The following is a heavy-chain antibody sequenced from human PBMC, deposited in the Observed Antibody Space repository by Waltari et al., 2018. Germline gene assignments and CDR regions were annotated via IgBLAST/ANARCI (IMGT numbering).Heavy chain of an antibody. CDR1: EFTFSNYA. CDR3: VKGDLSSAYAAGAAFDV. J-gene: IGHJ3*01. D-gene: IGHD3-22*01. CDR2: LTGSGRST. V-gene: IGHV3-23*01. Sequence: EVSLLESGGGLVQPGGSLRLSCVASEFTFSNYAMSWVRQAPGKGLEGVSGLTGSGRSTYYADSVKGRFTISRDNSQNTLFLQMSSLRTDDTAVYYCVKGDLSSAYAAGAAFDVWGQGTMVTVSS.